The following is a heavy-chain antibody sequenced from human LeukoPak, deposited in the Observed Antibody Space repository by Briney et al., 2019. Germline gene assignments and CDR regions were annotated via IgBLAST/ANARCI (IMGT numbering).Heavy chain of an antibody. CDR3: ASGYSYGDFDY. CDR2: IYYSGST. J-gene: IGHJ4*02. D-gene: IGHD5-18*01. CDR1: GGSISSSSYY. V-gene: IGHV4-39*07. Sequence: SETLSLTCAVSGGSISSSSYYWGWIRQPPGKGLEWIGSIYYSGSTYYNPSLKSRVTISVDTSKNQFSLKLSSVTAADTAVYYCASGYSYGDFDYWGQGTLVTVSS.